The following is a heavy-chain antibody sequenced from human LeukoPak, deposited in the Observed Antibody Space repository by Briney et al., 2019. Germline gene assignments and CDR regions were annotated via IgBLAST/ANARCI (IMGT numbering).Heavy chain of an antibody. CDR2: TNHSGST. J-gene: IGHJ5*02. V-gene: IGHV4-34*01. CDR3: ARINPYGVRKGWFDP. D-gene: IGHD4-17*01. CDR1: GGSFSGYY. Sequence: SETLSLTCAVYGGSFSGYYWSWIRQPPGKGLEWIGETNHSGSTNYNPSLKSRVTISVDTSKNQFSLKLSSVTAADTAVYYCARINPYGVRKGWFDPWGQGTLVTVSS.